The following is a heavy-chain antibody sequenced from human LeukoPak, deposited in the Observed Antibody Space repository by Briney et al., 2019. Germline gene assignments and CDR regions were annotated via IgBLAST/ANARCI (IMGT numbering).Heavy chain of an antibody. J-gene: IGHJ5*02. CDR2: ISSSGSTK. CDR3: ARDHGRNWFDP. CDR1: GFTFRSYS. Sequence: GGSLRLSCAASGFTFRSYSMNWVRQVPGRGLEWVAYISSSGSTKYYADSVKGRFTISRDNSKNTLYLQINSLRAEDTAVYYCARDHGRNWFDPWGQGTLVTVSS. V-gene: IGHV3-48*01.